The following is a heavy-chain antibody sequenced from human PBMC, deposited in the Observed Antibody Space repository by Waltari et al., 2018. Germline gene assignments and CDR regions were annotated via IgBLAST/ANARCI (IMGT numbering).Heavy chain of an antibody. J-gene: IGHJ4*02. D-gene: IGHD4-17*01. CDR3: ATATTAHFDF. V-gene: IGHV4-38-2*01. CDR1: GFSITSGYY. Sequence: QVQLQESGPGLVKPSETLSLTCAVSGFSITSGYYWPWIRQPPGKGLEWVGTIYYSGTTYYTPSLQSRVSISVDTSKNEFSLTLTSVTAADTAVYYCATATTAHFDFWGQGSLVTVSS. CDR2: IYYSGTT.